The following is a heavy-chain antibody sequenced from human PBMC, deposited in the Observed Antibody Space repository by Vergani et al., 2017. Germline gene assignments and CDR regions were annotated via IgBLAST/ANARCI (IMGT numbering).Heavy chain of an antibody. D-gene: IGHD3-9*01. Sequence: QVQLVQSGAEVKKPGSSVKVSCKASGGTFSSYTISWVRQAPGQGLEWMGWISAYNGNTNYAQKLQGRVTMTTDTSTSTAYMELRSLRSDDTAVYYCARVRYYDILTGSLPRYNWFDPWGQGTLVTVSS. CDR2: ISAYNGNT. V-gene: IGHV1-18*01. J-gene: IGHJ5*02. CDR1: GGTFSSYT. CDR3: ARVRYYDILTGSLPRYNWFDP.